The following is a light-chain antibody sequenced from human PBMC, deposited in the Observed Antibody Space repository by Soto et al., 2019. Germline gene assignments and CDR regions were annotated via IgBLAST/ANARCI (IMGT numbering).Light chain of an antibody. Sequence: APAPPAPLAGAPGQAIPTSCTGTSRDVGGYNYVSWYQQHPGKAPKLMIYDVSNRPSGVSNRFSGSKSGNTASLTISGLQAEDEADYYCSSYTSSSPYVFGTGTKVTVL. V-gene: IGLV2-14*01. CDR1: SRDVGGYNY. CDR3: SSYTSSSPYV. J-gene: IGLJ1*01. CDR2: DVS.